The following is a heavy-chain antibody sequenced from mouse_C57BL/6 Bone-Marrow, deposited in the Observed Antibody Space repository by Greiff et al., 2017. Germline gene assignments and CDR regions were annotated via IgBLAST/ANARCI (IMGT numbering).Heavy chain of an antibody. D-gene: IGHD2-4*01. Sequence: QVQLQQPGAELVMPGASVKLSCKASGYTFTSYWMHWVKQRPGQGLEWIGEIDPSDSYTNYNQKFKGKSTLTVDKSSSTSYMQLSSLTSEDSAVYDCARDYYDCDDWFAYWGQGTLVTVSA. V-gene: IGHV1-69*01. CDR1: GYTFTSYW. J-gene: IGHJ3*01. CDR2: IDPSDSYT. CDR3: ARDYYDCDDWFAY.